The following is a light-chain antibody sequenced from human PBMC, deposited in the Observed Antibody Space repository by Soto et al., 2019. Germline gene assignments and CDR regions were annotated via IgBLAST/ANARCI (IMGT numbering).Light chain of an antibody. CDR2: WAS. J-gene: IGKJ4*01. CDR3: QTYYRVPLT. V-gene: IGKV4-1*01. Sequence: DVVMTQSPDSLALSMGERATINCKSSPSLLSSSDNRNYLAWFQQKVGQPPKLIIRWASTRESGVPDRFSASGSATDFTLTSNSLQAEDLAVYYCQTYYRVPLTFGGVPNVELK. CDR1: PSLLSSSDNRNY.